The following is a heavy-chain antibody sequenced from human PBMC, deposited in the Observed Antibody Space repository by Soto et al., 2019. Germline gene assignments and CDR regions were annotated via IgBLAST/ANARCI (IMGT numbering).Heavy chain of an antibody. CDR2: ISSDGSNK. Sequence: PGGSLRLSCAATGFTFSSFGMHWVRQAPGKGLEWVAVISSDGSNKDFADSVKGRFTISRDNSKNTLYLQMNSLGAADTAVYYCAKDRSSGWYAGMDSRANYFGYWGRGTLVTVSS. CDR3: AKDRSSGWYAGMDSRANYFGY. CDR1: GFTFSSFG. V-gene: IGHV3-30*18. D-gene: IGHD6-19*01. J-gene: IGHJ4*02.